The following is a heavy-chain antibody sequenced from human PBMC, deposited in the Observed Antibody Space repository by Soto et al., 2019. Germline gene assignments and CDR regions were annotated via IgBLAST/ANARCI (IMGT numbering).Heavy chain of an antibody. Sequence: ETLSLTCAVYGGSFSGYYWSWIRQPPGKGLEWVASIYSGETTYYADSVRGRFTISSDKSKNTLYFQLSSLRIEDTAVYYCTRDGRGLGRLSLFEYWGQGVLVTVSS. J-gene: IGHJ4*02. CDR1: GGSFSGYY. D-gene: IGHD2-21*02. V-gene: IGHV3-53*01. CDR3: TRDGRGLGRLSLFEY. CDR2: IYSGETT.